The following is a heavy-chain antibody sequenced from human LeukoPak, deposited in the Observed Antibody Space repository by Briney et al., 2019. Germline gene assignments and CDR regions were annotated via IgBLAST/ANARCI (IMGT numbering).Heavy chain of an antibody. V-gene: IGHV4-34*01. CDR2: INHSGST. D-gene: IGHD6-19*01. CDR1: GGSFSGYY. CDR3: ARHLPGGWYVFNY. J-gene: IGHJ4*02. Sequence: PSETLSLTCAVYGGSFSGYYWSWIRQPPGKGLEWIGEINHSGSTNYNPSLKSRVTISVDTSKNQFSLKLSSVTAADTAVYYCARHLPGGWYVFNYWGQGTLVTASS.